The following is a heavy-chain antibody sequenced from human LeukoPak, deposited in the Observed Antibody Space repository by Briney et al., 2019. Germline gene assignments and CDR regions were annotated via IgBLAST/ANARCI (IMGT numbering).Heavy chain of an antibody. Sequence: PGGSLRLSCAASGFTFSSYSMNWVRQAPGKGLEWVSSISSSSSYIYYADSVKGRFTISRDNAKNSLYLQMNSLRAEDTAVYYCARGGPSSGNDAFDIWGQGTMVTVYS. CDR1: GFTFSSYS. CDR3: ARGGPSSGNDAFDI. D-gene: IGHD3-22*01. V-gene: IGHV3-21*01. CDR2: ISSSSSYI. J-gene: IGHJ3*02.